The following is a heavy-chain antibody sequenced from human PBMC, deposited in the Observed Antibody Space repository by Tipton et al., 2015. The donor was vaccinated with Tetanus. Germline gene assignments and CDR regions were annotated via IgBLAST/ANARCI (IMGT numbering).Heavy chain of an antibody. CDR3: ARASNWFDP. CDR2: INHSGST. CDR1: GGSFSGYY. J-gene: IGHJ5*02. Sequence: LRLSCAVYGGSFSGYYWSWIRQPPGKGLEWIGEINHSGSTNYNPSLKSRVTISVDTSKNQFSLKLSSVTAADTAVYYCARASNWFDPWGQGTLVTVSS. V-gene: IGHV4-34*01.